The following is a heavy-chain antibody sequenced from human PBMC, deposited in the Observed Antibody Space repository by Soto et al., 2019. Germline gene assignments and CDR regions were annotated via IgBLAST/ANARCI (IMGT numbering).Heavy chain of an antibody. Sequence: ASVKVSCKASKYTFTNSAIHWVCQAPGQRLEWMGWINAGNAYTKYSQKFQGRVTSTRDTSASTAYMELSSLRSEDTAVYYCASGNSGTKFDSWGLGTLVNV. D-gene: IGHD3-10*01. CDR3: ASGNSGTKFDS. CDR1: KYTFTNSA. V-gene: IGHV1-3*01. J-gene: IGHJ4*02. CDR2: INAGNAYT.